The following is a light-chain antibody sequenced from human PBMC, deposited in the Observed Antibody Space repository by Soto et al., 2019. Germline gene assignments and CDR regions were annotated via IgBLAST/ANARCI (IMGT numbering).Light chain of an antibody. CDR2: AAS. CDR1: QGVAGY. V-gene: IGKV1-39*01. Sequence: DIQMTQAPSSLSASVGDRVTLTCRASQGVAGYLNWYQQKPGGAPHLLIYAASTLQSGVPSRFSGSGSGTDFKLNIRSLQPEDVETYYCQQSYTSSWTFGPGTKVDIK. J-gene: IGKJ1*01. CDR3: QQSYTSSWT.